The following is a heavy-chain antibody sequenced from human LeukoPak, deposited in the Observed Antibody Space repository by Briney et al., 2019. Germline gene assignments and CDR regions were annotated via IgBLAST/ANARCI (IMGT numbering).Heavy chain of an antibody. J-gene: IGHJ4*02. CDR3: ARVDSSSWYYFDY. V-gene: IGHV4-59*01. Sequence: SETLSLTCTVSGGSISSYYWSWIRQPPGKGLEWIGYIYYSGSTNYNPSLKSRVTISVDTSKNQFSLKLSSVTAADTAVYYCARVDSSSWYYFDYWGQGILVTVSS. D-gene: IGHD6-13*01. CDR1: GGSISSYY. CDR2: IYYSGST.